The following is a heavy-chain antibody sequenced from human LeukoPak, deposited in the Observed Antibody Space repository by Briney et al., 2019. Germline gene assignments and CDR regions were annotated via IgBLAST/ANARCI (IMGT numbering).Heavy chain of an antibody. CDR2: TNHSGST. J-gene: IGHJ4*02. CDR3: ARGLGNFPPGGY. D-gene: IGHD1-1*01. CDR1: GASFSGYY. Sequence: PSETLSLTCAVYGASFSGYYWSWIRQPPGKGLEWIGETNHSGSTNYNPSLKSRVTISVDTSKNQFSLKLSSVTAADTAVYYCARGLGNFPPGGYWGQGTLVTVSS. V-gene: IGHV4-34*01.